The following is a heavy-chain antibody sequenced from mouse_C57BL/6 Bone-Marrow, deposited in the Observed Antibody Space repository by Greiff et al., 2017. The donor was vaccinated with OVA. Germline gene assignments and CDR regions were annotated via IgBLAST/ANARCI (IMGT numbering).Heavy chain of an antibody. CDR1: GFTFSSYG. V-gene: IGHV5-6*01. D-gene: IGHD2-4*01. Sequence: EVQVVESGGDLVKPGGSLKLSCAASGFTFSSYGMSWVRQTPDKRLEWVATISSGGSYTYYPDSVKGRFTISRDNAKNTLYLQMSSLKSEDTAMYYCARGIYYDYDGFAYWGQGTLVTVSA. CDR2: ISSGGSYT. CDR3: ARGIYYDYDGFAY. J-gene: IGHJ3*01.